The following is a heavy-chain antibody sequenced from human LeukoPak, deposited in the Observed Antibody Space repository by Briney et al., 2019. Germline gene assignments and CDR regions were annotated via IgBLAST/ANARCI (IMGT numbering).Heavy chain of an antibody. CDR2: IKQDGSEK. Sequence: GGSLRLSCAASGFTFSSYWVSWVRQAPGKGLEWVANIKQDGSEKYYVDSVKGRFTISRDNAKNSLYLQMNSLRAEDTAVYYCARDHRNYYGSSVVIRGWGQGTLVTVSS. CDR3: ARDHRNYYGSSVVIRG. V-gene: IGHV3-7*01. D-gene: IGHD3-22*01. CDR1: GFTFSSYW. J-gene: IGHJ4*02.